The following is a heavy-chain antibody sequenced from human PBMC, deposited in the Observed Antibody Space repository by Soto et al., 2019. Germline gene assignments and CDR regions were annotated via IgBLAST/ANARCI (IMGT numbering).Heavy chain of an antibody. Sequence: SETLSLTCTVSGGSISSYYWSWIRQPPGKGLEWIGYIYYSGSTNYNPSLKSRVTVSVDTSKDQFSLKLSSVTAADTAVYYCARHPAGMYSYYYYMDVWGKGTTVTVSS. CDR2: IYYSGST. J-gene: IGHJ6*03. D-gene: IGHD2-2*01. V-gene: IGHV4-59*08. CDR3: ARHPAGMYSYYYYMDV. CDR1: GGSISSYY.